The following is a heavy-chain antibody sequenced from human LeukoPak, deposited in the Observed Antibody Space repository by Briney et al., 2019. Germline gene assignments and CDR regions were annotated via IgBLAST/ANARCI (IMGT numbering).Heavy chain of an antibody. CDR2: ISAYNGNT. J-gene: IGHJ5*02. CDR3: ARDGDILTGFNWFDP. Sequence: ASVKVSCKASGYTFTSYGISWVRQAPGQGLEWMGWISAYNGNTNYAQKLQGRVTMTTDTSTSTAYMELRSPRSDDTAVYYCARDGDILTGFNWFDPWGQGTLVTVSS. V-gene: IGHV1-18*01. D-gene: IGHD3-9*01. CDR1: GYTFTSYG.